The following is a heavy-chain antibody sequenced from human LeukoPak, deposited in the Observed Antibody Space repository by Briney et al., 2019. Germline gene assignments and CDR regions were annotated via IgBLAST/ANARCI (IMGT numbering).Heavy chain of an antibody. CDR1: GYTFTSYH. CDR2: INPSGGST. Sequence: EASVKVSCKASGYTFTSYHMHWVRQAPGQGLEWMGIINPSGGSTSYAQKFQGRVTMTRDTSTSTVYMELSSLRSEDTAVYYCARGYYYDSSGYSVTPDYWGQGTLVTVSS. J-gene: IGHJ4*02. V-gene: IGHV1-46*01. D-gene: IGHD3-22*01. CDR3: ARGYYYDSSGYSVTPDY.